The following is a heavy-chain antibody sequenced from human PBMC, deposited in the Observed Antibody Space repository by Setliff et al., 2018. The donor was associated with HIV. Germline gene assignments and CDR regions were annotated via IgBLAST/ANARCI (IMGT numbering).Heavy chain of an antibody. Sequence: NPSETLSLTCTVSGGSINNHYWYWIRQPPGKGLEWIGYIYISGTTNYNPSLKNRVTMSLDTSKTRVSLRLTSVTAADTAVYYCARRSIVGVTRGFYYYGLDVWGQGTTVTAP. CDR3: ARRSIVGVTRGFYYYGLDV. CDR1: GGSINNHY. CDR2: IYISGTT. D-gene: IGHD1-26*01. J-gene: IGHJ6*02. V-gene: IGHV4-4*09.